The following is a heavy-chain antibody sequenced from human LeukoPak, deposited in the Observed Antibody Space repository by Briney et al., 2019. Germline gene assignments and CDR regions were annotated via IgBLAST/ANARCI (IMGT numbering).Heavy chain of an antibody. CDR3: ANEIRPNDY. V-gene: IGHV3-23*01. J-gene: IGHJ4*02. CDR2: ISISGDTT. CDR1: GFTFSSYA. Sequence: PGGSLRLSCVASGFTFSSYAMSWVRQVPGKGLEWVSAISISGDTTYYADAVKGRFTISRDNSKNTVYLQMNSLRAEDTAVYYCANEIRPNDYWGQGTLVTVSS. D-gene: IGHD4-17*01.